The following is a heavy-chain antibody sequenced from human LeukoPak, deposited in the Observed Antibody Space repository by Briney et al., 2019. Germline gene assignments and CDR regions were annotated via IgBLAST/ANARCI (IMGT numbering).Heavy chain of an antibody. CDR1: GYTYSSYT. Sequence: GGSRRLSCAASGYTYSSYTMLWVRQAPGKGLEWVSAIDGSGVTSFYGDSVKARFTISRDNSKNTLYLQMNSLRAEDTALYYCAKRVAEQSTSWYIDIWGLGTMVTVSS. CDR3: AKRVAEQSTSWYIDI. J-gene: IGHJ3*02. V-gene: IGHV3-23*02. CDR2: IDGSGVTS. D-gene: IGHD6-19*01.